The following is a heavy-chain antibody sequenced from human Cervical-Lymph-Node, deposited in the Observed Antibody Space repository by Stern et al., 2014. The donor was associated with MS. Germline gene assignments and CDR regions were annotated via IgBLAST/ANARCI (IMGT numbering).Heavy chain of an antibody. CDR2: IYYSGTT. CDR1: GASITIYY. CDR3: ARATDL. J-gene: IGHJ5*02. V-gene: IGHV4-59*01. Sequence: QLQLQESGPGLLRPSETLSLTCTVSGASITIYYWSWIRQPPGKGLEWIGYIYYSGTTNYNASLKGRVAISIDTSKTQFSLRLSSVTAADTAVYYCARATDLWGQGTLVTVSS.